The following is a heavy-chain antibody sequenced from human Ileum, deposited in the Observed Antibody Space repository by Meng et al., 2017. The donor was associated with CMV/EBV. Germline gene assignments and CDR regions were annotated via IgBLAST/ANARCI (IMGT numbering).Heavy chain of an antibody. V-gene: IGHV3-15*01. CDR1: GFTFSNAW. CDR3: TTELRWELLDFDY. CDR2: IKSNTDGGTT. Sequence: GESLKISCVASGFTFSNAWMSWVRQAPGKGLEWVGRIKSNTDGGTTDYVAPVKGRFTISRDDSKNTLYLQMDSLKTEDTAVYYCTTELRWELLDFDYWGQGTLVTVSS. J-gene: IGHJ4*02. D-gene: IGHD1-26*01.